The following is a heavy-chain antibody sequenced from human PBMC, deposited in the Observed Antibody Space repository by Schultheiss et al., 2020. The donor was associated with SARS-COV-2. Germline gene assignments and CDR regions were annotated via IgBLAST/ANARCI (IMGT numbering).Heavy chain of an antibody. D-gene: IGHD4-17*01. V-gene: IGHV3-20*01. J-gene: IGHJ4*02. Sequence: GGSLRLSCAASGFTFSTHAMSWVRQAPGKGLEWVSGINWNGGSTGYADSVKGRFTISRDNAKNSLYLQMNSLRAEDTALYHCARVGYGDYTSYFDYWGQGTLVTVSS. CDR1: GFTFSTHA. CDR2: INWNGGST. CDR3: ARVGYGDYTSYFDY.